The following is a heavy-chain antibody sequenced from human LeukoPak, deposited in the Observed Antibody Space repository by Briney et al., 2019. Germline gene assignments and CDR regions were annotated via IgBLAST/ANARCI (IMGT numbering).Heavy chain of an antibody. CDR1: GFIFSNYW. V-gene: IGHV3-74*01. CDR2: IHKTGSTT. CDR3: AREAFGSGNYFSDY. J-gene: IGHJ4*02. D-gene: IGHD3-10*01. Sequence: PGGSLRLSCTASGFIFSNYWMQWVRQVPGKGLVWVSRIHKTGSTTTYADSVQGRFTISRDNAKNTLYMQMNSLRAEDTAVYYCAREAFGSGNYFSDYWGQGILVTVS.